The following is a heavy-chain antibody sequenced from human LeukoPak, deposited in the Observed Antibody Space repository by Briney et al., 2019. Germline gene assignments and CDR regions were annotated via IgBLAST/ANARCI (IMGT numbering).Heavy chain of an antibody. Sequence: ASVKVSCKVSGYTLTELSMHWVRQAPGKGLEWMGGFDPEDGETIYAQKFQGRVTMTEDTSTDTAYMELSSLRSEDTAVYYCATEVLLWFGESTYFDYWGQGTLVTVSS. D-gene: IGHD3-10*01. CDR3: ATEVLLWFGESTYFDY. J-gene: IGHJ4*02. V-gene: IGHV1-24*01. CDR1: GYTLTELS. CDR2: FDPEDGET.